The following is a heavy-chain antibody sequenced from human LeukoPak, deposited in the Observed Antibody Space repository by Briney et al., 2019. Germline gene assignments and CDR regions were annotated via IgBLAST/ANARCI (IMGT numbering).Heavy chain of an antibody. V-gene: IGHV4-59*01. CDR2: ISYSGST. D-gene: IGHD5-24*01. CDR1: RDSISSYY. CDR3: ARDRRAGYSYWFDY. Sequence: DTLSLTCNASRDSISSYYWYWIRDPASLKKEWIGYISYSGSTNYNPSLKSRVTISLDTSKNQFSLKLSSVTTADTAVYYCARDRRAGYSYWFDYWGQGTLVIVSS. J-gene: IGHJ4*02.